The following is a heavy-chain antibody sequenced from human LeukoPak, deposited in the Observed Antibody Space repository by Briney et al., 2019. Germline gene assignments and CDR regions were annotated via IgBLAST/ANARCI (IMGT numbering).Heavy chain of an antibody. V-gene: IGHV1-18*04. CDR1: GYTFTSYG. J-gene: IGHJ5*02. D-gene: IGHD1-7*01. CDR3: ARPQHWSYEGFDP. Sequence: ASVKVSCKTSGYTFTSYGISWVRQAPGQGLEWMGWISAYNGNTNYAQRLQGRVTMTTDTSTSTVYMELKSLISDDTAIYYCARPQHWSYEGFDPWGQGTLVPVSS. CDR2: ISAYNGNT.